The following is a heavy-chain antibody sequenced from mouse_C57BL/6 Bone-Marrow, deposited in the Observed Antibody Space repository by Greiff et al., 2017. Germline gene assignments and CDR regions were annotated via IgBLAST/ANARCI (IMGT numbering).Heavy chain of an antibody. CDR1: GYTFTSYW. J-gene: IGHJ2*01. V-gene: IGHV1-59*01. CDR2: IDPSDSYT. Sequence: QVQLKQPGAELVRPGTSVKLSCKASGYTFTSYWMHWVKQRPGQGLEWIGVIDPSDSYTNYNQKFKGKATLTVDPSSSTAYMQLSSLTSADSAVYYCARMKRLLRSFDYWGQGTTLTVSS. CDR3: ARMKRLLRSFDY. D-gene: IGHD2-3*01.